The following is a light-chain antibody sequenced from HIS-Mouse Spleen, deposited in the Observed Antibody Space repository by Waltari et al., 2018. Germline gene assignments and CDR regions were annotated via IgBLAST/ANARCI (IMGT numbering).Light chain of an antibody. CDR2: DES. CDR1: NIGSKS. V-gene: IGLV3-21*03. CDR3: QVWDSSSDHPYV. Sequence: SYVLTQPPSVSVAPGKTARITCGGNNIGSKSVHWYQQKPGQAPVLVVDDESDRPSGRPGRFSGCNSGNTATLAISRVEAGDEADYYFQVWDSSSDHPYVFGTGTKVTVL. J-gene: IGLJ1*01.